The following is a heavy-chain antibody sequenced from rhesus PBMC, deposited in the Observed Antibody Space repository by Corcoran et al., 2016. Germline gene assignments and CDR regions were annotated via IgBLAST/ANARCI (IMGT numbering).Heavy chain of an antibody. D-gene: IGHD4-4*01. J-gene: IGHJ4*01. V-gene: IGHV2S1*01. Sequence: QVTLKESGPALVKPTQTLTLTCTFSGFSLSTSGMGVGWIRQPPGKALEWLAVIYWDDDKYYSTSLKSRLTISKDTSKNQVALTVTNMGPVDTATYYCARLYGRSGYFDYWGQGVLVTVSS. CDR3: ARLYGRSGYFDY. CDR1: GFSLSTSGMG. CDR2: IYWDDDK.